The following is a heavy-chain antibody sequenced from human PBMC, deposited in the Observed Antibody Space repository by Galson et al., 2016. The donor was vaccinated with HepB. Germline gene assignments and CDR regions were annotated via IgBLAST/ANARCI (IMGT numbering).Heavy chain of an antibody. CDR3: ARDPISFYGDSQFDY. CDR1: GFTFSDYS. J-gene: IGHJ4*02. Sequence: SLRLSCAASGFTFSDYSMNWVRQAPGKGLEWVSSISSSSSYIYYADSVKGRFTISRDNAKNSLYRQMNSLRAEDTAVYYCARDPISFYGDSQFDYWGQGTLVTVSS. V-gene: IGHV3-21*01. CDR2: ISSSSSYI. D-gene: IGHD4-17*01.